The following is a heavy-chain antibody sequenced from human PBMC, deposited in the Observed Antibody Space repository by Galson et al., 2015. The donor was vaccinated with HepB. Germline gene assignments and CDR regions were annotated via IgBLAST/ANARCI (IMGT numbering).Heavy chain of an antibody. CDR3: ASGTIFGVVGGIGYYYGMDV. D-gene: IGHD3-3*01. V-gene: IGHV5-10-1*01. CDR2: IDPSDSYT. J-gene: IGHJ6*02. Sequence: QSGAEVKKPGESLRISCKGSGYSFTSYRISWVRQMPGKGLEWMGRIDPSDSYTNYSPSFQGHVTISADKSISTAYLQWSSLKASDTAMYYCASGTIFGVVGGIGYYYGMDVWGQGTTVTVSS. CDR1: GYSFTSYR.